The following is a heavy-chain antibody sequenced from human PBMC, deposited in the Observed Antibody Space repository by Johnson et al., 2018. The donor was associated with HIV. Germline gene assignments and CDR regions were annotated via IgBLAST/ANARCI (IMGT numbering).Heavy chain of an antibody. CDR3: AKSPGKDHGGNSGAFDI. CDR2: IWYDGNNK. J-gene: IGHJ3*02. D-gene: IGHD4-23*01. V-gene: IGHV3-33*06. CDR1: GFTFSKYG. Sequence: QVQLVESGGGVVQPGRSLRLSCAASGFTFSKYGMHWVRQAPGKGLEWVAVIWYDGNNKYYGDSVKGRFTISRDNSKNTLYLQMNSLRVEDTAVYYCAKSPGKDHGGNSGAFDIWGQGTMVTVSS.